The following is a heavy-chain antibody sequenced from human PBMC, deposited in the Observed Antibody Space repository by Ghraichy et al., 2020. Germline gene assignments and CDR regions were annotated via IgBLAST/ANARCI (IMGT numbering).Heavy chain of an antibody. CDR3: AREEI. CDR2: IKDDGSAH. J-gene: IGHJ4*02. V-gene: IGHV3-7*03. Sequence: GGSLRLSCAASGFTFSGYWMSCVRQAPGKGLEWVANIKDDGSAHYYVDSVKRRFITSSDNAKNALYLQMNSLTVDYTAVYYCAREEIWGQGTLVTVSS. D-gene: IGHD5-24*01. CDR1: GFTFSGYW.